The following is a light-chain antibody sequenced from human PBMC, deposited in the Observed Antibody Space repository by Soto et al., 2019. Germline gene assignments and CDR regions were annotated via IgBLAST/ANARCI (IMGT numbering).Light chain of an antibody. J-gene: IGKJ4*02. CDR2: DAS. CDR1: QSVSSY. CDR3: QQRSNWHLK. Sequence: EIVLTQSPATLSLSPGERATLSCRASQSVSSYLAWYQQKPGQAPRLLIYDASNRATGIPARFSGSGSGTDFTLTISSLEPEDFAVYYCQQRSNWHLKCGGGTKVDIK. V-gene: IGKV3-11*01.